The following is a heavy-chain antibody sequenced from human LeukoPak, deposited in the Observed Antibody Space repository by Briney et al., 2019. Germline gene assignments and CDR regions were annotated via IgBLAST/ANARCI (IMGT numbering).Heavy chain of an antibody. V-gene: IGHV3-48*04. CDR3: ARLGIITAAGSNDY. J-gene: IGHJ4*02. CDR1: GSTFSSYS. CDR2: ISSSSSTI. Sequence: GGSLRLSCAASGSTFSSYSMNWVRQAPGKGLEWVSYISSSSSTIYYADSVKGRFTVSRDNAKNSLYLQMNSLRAEDTAVYYCARLGIITAAGSNDYWGQGTLVTVSS. D-gene: IGHD6-13*01.